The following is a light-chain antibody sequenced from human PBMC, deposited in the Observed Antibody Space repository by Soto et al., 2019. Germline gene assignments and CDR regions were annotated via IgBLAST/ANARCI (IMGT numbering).Light chain of an antibody. Sequence: DIQMTQSPSSLSASVEDRVTITCRASQSISRYLNWYQQKPGKAPKVLIYAASTLQSGVPSRFSGSGSGTDFTLIISSLQPEDFATYYCQQSYSNPRYTFGQGTKLEIK. V-gene: IGKV1-39*01. CDR1: QSISRY. CDR2: AAS. CDR3: QQSYSNPRYT. J-gene: IGKJ2*01.